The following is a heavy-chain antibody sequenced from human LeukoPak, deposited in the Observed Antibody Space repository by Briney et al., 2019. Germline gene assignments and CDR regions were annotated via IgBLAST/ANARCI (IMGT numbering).Heavy chain of an antibody. CDR2: MNPNSGNT. V-gene: IGHV1-8*01. D-gene: IGHD2-2*01. Sequence: ASVKVSCKASGYTFTSYDINWVRQAAGQGLEWMGWMNPNSGNTGHAQKFQGRVTMTRNTSISTAYMELSSLRSEDTAVYYCATCQDLLEDPSSKGHFYYYMDVWGKGTTVTVSS. J-gene: IGHJ6*03. CDR1: GYTFTSYD. CDR3: ATCQDLLEDPSSKGHFYYYMDV.